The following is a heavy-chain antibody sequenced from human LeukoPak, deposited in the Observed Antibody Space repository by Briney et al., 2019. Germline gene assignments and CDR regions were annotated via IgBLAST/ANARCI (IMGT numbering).Heavy chain of an antibody. Sequence: APVKVSCKASGYSFTSYGLTWVRQAPGQGLEWMGWISTYNGSTNYAQNLQGRITMTRDTSTSTVYMELSSLRSEDTAVYYCARDRAVAGRAFYYFDYWGQGTLVTVSS. D-gene: IGHD6-19*01. V-gene: IGHV1-18*01. CDR1: GYSFTSYG. CDR3: ARDRAVAGRAFYYFDY. J-gene: IGHJ4*02. CDR2: ISTYNGST.